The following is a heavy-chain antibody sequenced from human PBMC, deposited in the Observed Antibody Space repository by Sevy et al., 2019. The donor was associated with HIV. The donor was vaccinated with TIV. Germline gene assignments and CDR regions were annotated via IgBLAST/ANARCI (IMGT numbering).Heavy chain of an antibody. CDR1: GFNFNNYW. CDR2: IKRDGSEK. CDR3: ARDCNSATCLWGLDV. J-gene: IGHJ6*02. V-gene: IGHV3-7*03. Sequence: GGSLRLSCAASGFNFNNYWMTWVRQAPGKGLEWVANIKRDGSEKYYLASVKGRFTISRDNAKKALYLQMNNLRADDTALYYCARDCNSATCLWGLDVWGPGTTVTVSS. D-gene: IGHD1-26*01.